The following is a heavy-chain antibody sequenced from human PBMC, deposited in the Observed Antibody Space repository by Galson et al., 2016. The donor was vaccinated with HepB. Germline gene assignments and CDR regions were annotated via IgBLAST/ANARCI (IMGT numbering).Heavy chain of an antibody. Sequence: SETLSLTCTVSGGSISSSSYYWGWIRQPPGKGLEWIGTIYYTGNIYFNPSLKSRVTISVDTSKNQFSLKLTSVTAADTAIFYCARVQYYFDANGYTLLFGYWGQGTLVTVSS. J-gene: IGHJ4*02. D-gene: IGHD2/OR15-2a*01. CDR3: ARVQYYFDANGYTLLFGY. V-gene: IGHV4-39*07. CDR2: IYYTGNI. CDR1: GGSISSSSYY.